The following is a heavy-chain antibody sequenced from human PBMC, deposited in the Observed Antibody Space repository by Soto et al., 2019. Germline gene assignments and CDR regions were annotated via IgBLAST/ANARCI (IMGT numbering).Heavy chain of an antibody. CDR1: GGSISSSSYY. Sequence: PSETLSLTCTVSGGSISSSSYYWGWIRQPPGKGLEWIGSIYYSGSTYYNPSLKSRVTISVDTSKNQFSLKLSSVTAADTAVYYCARGGPTVTYGMDVWGQGTTVTVSS. J-gene: IGHJ6*02. CDR2: IYYSGST. V-gene: IGHV4-39*07. D-gene: IGHD4-17*01. CDR3: ARGGPTVTYGMDV.